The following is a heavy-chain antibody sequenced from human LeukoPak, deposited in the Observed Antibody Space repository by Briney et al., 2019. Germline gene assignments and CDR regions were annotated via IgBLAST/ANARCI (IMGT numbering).Heavy chain of an antibody. CDR2: ISSSSNYI. D-gene: IGHD3-10*01. CDR1: GFTFSVYN. J-gene: IGHJ4*02. V-gene: IGHV3-21*01. CDR3: ARDGGGSGAYYFDY. Sequence: GGTLRLSCAASGFTFSVYNMNWVRQAPGKGLEWVSSISSSSNYIYYADSVKGRFTIFKDSAKNSLYLQMNSLRAEDTAVYYCARDGGGSGAYYFDYWGQGTLVTVSS.